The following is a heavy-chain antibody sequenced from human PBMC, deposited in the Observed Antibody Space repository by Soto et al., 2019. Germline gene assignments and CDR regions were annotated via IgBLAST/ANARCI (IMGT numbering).Heavy chain of an antibody. CDR3: ARGDSSGWYRYFDL. D-gene: IGHD6-19*01. Sequence: EVQLVESGGGLIQPGGSLRLSCAASGFTVSSNYMSWVRQAPGKGLEWVSVIYSGGSTYYADSVKGRFTISRDNSKNTLYLQMNSLRAEYKAVYYCARGDSSGWYRYFDLCGRGTLVTVSS. J-gene: IGHJ2*01. CDR2: IYSGGST. V-gene: IGHV3-53*01. CDR1: GFTVSSNY.